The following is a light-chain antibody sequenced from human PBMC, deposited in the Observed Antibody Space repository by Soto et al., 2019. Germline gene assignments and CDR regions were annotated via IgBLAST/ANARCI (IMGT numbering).Light chain of an antibody. CDR3: QQYGRSPWT. V-gene: IGKV3-20*01. CDR1: QTVNNNY. CDR2: GAS. J-gene: IGKJ1*01. Sequence: DIVLTQSPGTLSLSPGERAILSCWASQTVNNNYLAWFQQKPGQAPRLLIYGASRRATGIPDRFSGSASGTDFTLTISRLEPEDFAVYFCQQYGRSPWTFGQGTKVDIK.